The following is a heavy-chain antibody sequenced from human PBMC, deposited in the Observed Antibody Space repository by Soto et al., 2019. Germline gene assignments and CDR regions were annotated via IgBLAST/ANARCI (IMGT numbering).Heavy chain of an antibody. J-gene: IGHJ6*02. D-gene: IGHD2-15*01. CDR2: IIPLMVTA. CDR1: GGTFSNYS. CDR3: ARDYCSGGYCHRYYYYGMDV. Sequence: QVHLVQSGAEVKKPGASVKVSCKASGGTFSNYSISWVRQAPGQGLEWMGRIIPLMVTAHYAQKFQGRVTISADKSTNTAYMELRSLTSEDTAVYYCARDYCSGGYCHRYYYYGMDVWGQGTTVTVSS. V-gene: IGHV1-69*08.